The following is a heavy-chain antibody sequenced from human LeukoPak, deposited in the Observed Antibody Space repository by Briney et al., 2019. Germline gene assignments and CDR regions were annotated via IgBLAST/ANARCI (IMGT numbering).Heavy chain of an antibody. CDR2: IKSKTDGGTT. CDR3: TTDARDPVYYFDY. Sequence: PGGSLRLSCVASGFTFRSYSMSWVRQAPGKGLEWVGRIKSKTDGGTTDYAAPVKGRFTISRDDSKNTLYLQMNSLKTEDTAVYYCTTDARDPVYYFDYWGQGTLVTVSS. V-gene: IGHV3-15*01. J-gene: IGHJ4*02. CDR1: GFTFRSYS.